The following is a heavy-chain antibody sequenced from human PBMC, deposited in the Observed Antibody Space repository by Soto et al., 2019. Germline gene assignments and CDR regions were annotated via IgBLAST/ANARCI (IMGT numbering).Heavy chain of an antibody. D-gene: IGHD2-2*02. CDR3: ATHPEYTPSDGMDV. V-gene: IGHV3-30*03. CDR1: GFTFRSFG. CDR2: ISYDGSDE. Sequence: QVQLVESGGGVVQPGRSLRLSCAASGFTFRSFGMHWVRQAPGKGLEWVALISYDGSDEYYADSVKGRFTVSRDNSKNTLYPQMNSLQVEDTAIYYCATHPEYTPSDGMDVSGQRTTGTVSS. J-gene: IGHJ6*02.